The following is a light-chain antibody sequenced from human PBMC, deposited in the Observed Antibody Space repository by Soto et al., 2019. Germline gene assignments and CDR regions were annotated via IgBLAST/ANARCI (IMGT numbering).Light chain of an antibody. CDR1: SGSIASNY. V-gene: IGLV6-57*02. CDR3: QSYDSGYV. CDR2: GDS. J-gene: IGLJ1*01. Sequence: NFMLTHPHSVSESPAKTVPISCTGSSGSIASNYVQWYQQRPGSAPTSGIYGDSQRPSGVPDRFSGSSDSSSNSASLTISGLKPEHEADYYCQSYDSGYVFGTGSKVTGL.